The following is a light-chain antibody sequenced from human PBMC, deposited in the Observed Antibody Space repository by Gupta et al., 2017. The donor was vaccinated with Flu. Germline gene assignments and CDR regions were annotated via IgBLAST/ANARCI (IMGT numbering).Light chain of an antibody. CDR1: QRLSSNY. Sequence: ERATLSCRASQRLSSNYVAWYQQKFGQAPRLLIYGASSRATGIPDRFSGSGSGTDFTLTISRLEPEDFAVYYCQQYDTSPNTFGGGTKVEIK. CDR2: GAS. CDR3: QQYDTSPNT. V-gene: IGKV3-20*01. J-gene: IGKJ4*01.